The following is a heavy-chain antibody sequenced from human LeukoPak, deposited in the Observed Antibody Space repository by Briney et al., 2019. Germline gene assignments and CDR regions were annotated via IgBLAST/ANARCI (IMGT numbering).Heavy chain of an antibody. J-gene: IGHJ4*02. Sequence: SQTLSLTCAISGDSVSSNSAAWNWIRQSPSRGLEWLGSTSYRSKWYNNYAVSVKSRITINPDTSKNQFSLQLKSVTPEDTAVYYCARWQHDTAFFDYWGQGTLVTVSS. CDR1: GDSVSSNSAA. CDR3: ARWQHDTAFFDY. V-gene: IGHV6-1*01. D-gene: IGHD1-1*01. CDR2: TSYRSKWYN.